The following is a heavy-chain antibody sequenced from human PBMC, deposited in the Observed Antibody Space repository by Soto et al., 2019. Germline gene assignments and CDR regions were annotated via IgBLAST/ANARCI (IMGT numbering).Heavy chain of an antibody. CDR3: ARGGAMGVDY. J-gene: IGHJ4*02. CDR2: IYFDGITT. V-gene: IGHV3-74*01. CDR1: GFTFNTHW. Sequence: EVQLVESGGGVVQPGGSLSLSCTASGFTFNTHWMHWVRQPPGKGLVWVSRIYFDGITTNYADSVKGRLTVSRDNDKNTVYLHVNTLRDAATAVYYCARGGAMGVDYWGKGTLVTVSS. D-gene: IGHD1-26*01.